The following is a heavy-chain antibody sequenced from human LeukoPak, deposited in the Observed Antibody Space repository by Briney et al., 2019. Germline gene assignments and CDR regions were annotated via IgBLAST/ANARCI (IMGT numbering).Heavy chain of an antibody. J-gene: IGHJ4*02. CDR2: ITRDGSST. Sequence: GGSLRLSCAASGFTFSSYWMHWVRQAPGKWLVWVSRITRDGSSTSYADSVKGRFTISRDNTKNTLYLQMNSLRAEDPAVYYCARDHGYSGYDWFDYWGQGTLVTVSS. CDR1: GFTFSSYW. D-gene: IGHD5-12*01. CDR3: ARDHGYSGYDWFDY. V-gene: IGHV3-74*01.